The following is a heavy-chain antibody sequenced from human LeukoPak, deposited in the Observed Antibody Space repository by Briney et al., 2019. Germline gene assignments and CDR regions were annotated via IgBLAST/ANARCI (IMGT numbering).Heavy chain of an antibody. CDR2: INPSGGST. CDR3: ARGGAYDFWSGYYDRSYCYYYGMDV. V-gene: IGHV1-46*01. CDR1: GYTFTSYY. Sequence: ASVKVSCKASGYTFTSYYMHWVRQAPGQGLEWMGIINPSGGSTSYAQKFQGRVTMTRDTSTSTVYMELSSLRSEDTAVYYCARGGAYDFWSGYYDRSYCYYYGMDVWGQGTTVTVSS. J-gene: IGHJ6*02. D-gene: IGHD3-3*01.